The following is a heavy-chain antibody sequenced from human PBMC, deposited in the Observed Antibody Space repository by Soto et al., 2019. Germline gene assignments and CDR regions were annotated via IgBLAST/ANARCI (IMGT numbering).Heavy chain of an antibody. J-gene: IGHJ4*02. Sequence: SETLSLTCSFSGDSVTSHYLTWIRQSPEKGLEWIGYMHYTGFSHYNPSLKSRLTISVDRSENQFTLQLTSVTVADTAVYYCARADLYGAFDYWGQGTQVTVPQ. CDR2: MHYTGFS. V-gene: IGHV4-59*02. CDR1: GDSVTSHY. D-gene: IGHD4-17*01. CDR3: ARADLYGAFDY.